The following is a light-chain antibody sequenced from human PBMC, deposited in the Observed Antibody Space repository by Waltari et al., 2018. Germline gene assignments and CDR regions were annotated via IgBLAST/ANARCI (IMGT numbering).Light chain of an antibody. J-gene: IGKJ2*01. Sequence: DIQITQSPSSLSATVGGRVTIHCRASQDISSSLAWYQLKPGKAPNLLFYDASRLESGVPPRFSGSGSGTDYTLTISSLQPADFATYYCQQYYTTPYTFGQGTKLDIK. CDR2: DAS. CDR3: QQYYTTPYT. V-gene: IGKV1-NL1*01. CDR1: QDISSS.